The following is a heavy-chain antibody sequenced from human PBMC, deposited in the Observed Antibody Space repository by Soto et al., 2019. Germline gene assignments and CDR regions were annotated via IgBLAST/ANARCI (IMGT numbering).Heavy chain of an antibody. J-gene: IGHJ4*02. Sequence: QIQLLQSGAEVKKPGASVKVTCKASGYTFRNFGISWVRQAPGQGLEWMGWISAYNANANYAQKFQGRLTMTADTSTSTAYMELRSLRSDDTAVYYCAIENGYFAYWGQGTRVTVSS. V-gene: IGHV1-18*01. CDR3: AIENGYFAY. D-gene: IGHD2-8*01. CDR1: GYTFRNFG. CDR2: ISAYNANA.